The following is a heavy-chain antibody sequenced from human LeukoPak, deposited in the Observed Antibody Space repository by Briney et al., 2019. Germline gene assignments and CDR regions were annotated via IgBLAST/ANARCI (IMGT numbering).Heavy chain of an antibody. Sequence: GGSLRLSCAASGFTFSDHYMSWVRQAPGKGLEWVANIKPDGSEKYYADSVAGRLTISRDNAKNSLYLQMNSLRAEDAAVYYCVGPDPRLIGDGTTQHYYGLDVWGRGTTVTVSS. J-gene: IGHJ6*02. D-gene: IGHD7-27*01. CDR1: GFTFSDHY. CDR2: IKPDGSEK. CDR3: VGPDPRLIGDGTTQHYYGLDV. V-gene: IGHV3-7*01.